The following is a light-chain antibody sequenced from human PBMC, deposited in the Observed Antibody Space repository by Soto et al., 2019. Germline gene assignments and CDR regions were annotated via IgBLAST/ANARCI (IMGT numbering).Light chain of an antibody. J-gene: IGLJ2*01. CDR2: DVS. V-gene: IGLV2-14*01. CDR1: SSDVGDYNF. CDR3: SSYTTSSNVV. Sequence: QSALTQPASVSGSPGQSITISCTGTSSDVGDYNFVSWYQQHPGKAPKLMIYDVSNRPSGVSNRFSGSKSGNTASLTISGLQAEDEADYYCSSYTTSSNVVFGGGTK.